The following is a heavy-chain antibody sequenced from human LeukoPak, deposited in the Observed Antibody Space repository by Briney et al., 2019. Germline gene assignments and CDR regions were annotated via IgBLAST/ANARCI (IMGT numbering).Heavy chain of an antibody. Sequence: SETLSLTCAVYGGSFSGYYWSWIRQPPGKGLEWIGEINHSGSTNYNPSLKSRVTISVDTSKNQFSLKLSSVTAADTAVYYCARSTGGWYAGTNWFDPWGQGTLVTVSS. CDR1: GGSFSGYY. D-gene: IGHD6-19*01. CDR2: INHSGST. CDR3: ARSTGGWYAGTNWFDP. V-gene: IGHV4-34*01. J-gene: IGHJ5*02.